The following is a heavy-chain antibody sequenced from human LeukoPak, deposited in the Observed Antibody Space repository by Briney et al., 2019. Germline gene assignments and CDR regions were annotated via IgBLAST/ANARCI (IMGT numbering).Heavy chain of an antibody. CDR1: RFTFSNYT. CDR3: ARVRGSAWYIDY. Sequence: GGSLRLSCAASRFTFSNYTMNWVRQAPGKGLEWVSSISSTGSTIYNADSVKGRLTISRDNAKSSLYLQLNSLRAEDTALYYCARVRGSAWYIDYWGQGTLVTVSS. J-gene: IGHJ4*02. CDR2: ISSTGSTI. D-gene: IGHD6-19*01. V-gene: IGHV3-21*06.